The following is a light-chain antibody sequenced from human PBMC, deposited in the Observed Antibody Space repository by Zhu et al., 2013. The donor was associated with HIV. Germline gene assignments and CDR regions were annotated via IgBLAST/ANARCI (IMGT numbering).Light chain of an antibody. CDR1: QSVSSNY. CDR2: GAS. Sequence: DIVLTQSPGTLSLSPGERATLSCRASQSVSSNYLAWYQQKPGQAPRLLVYGASTRATGIPDRFSGSGSGTDFTLTVTRLEPEDFAVYFCQQYGTSPQTFGQGTKLEVK. V-gene: IGKV3-20*01. J-gene: IGKJ1*01. CDR3: QQYGTSPQT.